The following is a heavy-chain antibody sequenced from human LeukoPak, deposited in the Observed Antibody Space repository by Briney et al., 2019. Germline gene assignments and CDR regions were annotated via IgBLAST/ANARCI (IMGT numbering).Heavy chain of an antibody. CDR3: ARGNSDYDHDY. J-gene: IGHJ4*02. CDR2: ISTTSRYI. CDR1: RFTFSSYS. V-gene: IGHV3-21*01. Sequence: PGGSLRLSCAASRFTFSSYSMNWVRQAPGKGLEWVSSISTTSRYIYYADSVKGRFTVSRDNAKNSLSLQMNSLRAEDTAVYYCARGNSDYDHDYWGQGTLVTVSS. D-gene: IGHD4-11*01.